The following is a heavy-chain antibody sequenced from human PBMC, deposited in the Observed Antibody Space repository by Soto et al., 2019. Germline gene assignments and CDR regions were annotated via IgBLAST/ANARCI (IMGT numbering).Heavy chain of an antibody. D-gene: IGHD6-13*01. CDR1: GFTFSNYE. CDR3: ARRGYGSRWPNVYMDV. Sequence: EAQLVESGGGLVQPGGSLRLSCAASGFTFSNYEMHWVRQAPGKGLEYVSGISNNGAHTDYAKSVKGRFTISRDNSENTLYLKMGSLRAEDMAVYYCARRGYGSRWPNVYMDVWGKGTTVTVSS. CDR2: ISNNGAHT. V-gene: IGHV3-64*01. J-gene: IGHJ6*03.